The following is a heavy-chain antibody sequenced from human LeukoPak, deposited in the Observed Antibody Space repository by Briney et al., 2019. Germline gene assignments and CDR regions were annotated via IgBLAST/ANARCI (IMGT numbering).Heavy chain of an antibody. D-gene: IGHD5-18*01. CDR1: GFTFSSYG. V-gene: IGHV3-30*02. J-gene: IGHJ1*01. Sequence: PGGSLRLSCAASGFTFSSYGMHWVRQAPGKGLEWVAFIRYDGSNKYYADSVKGRFTISRDNSKNTLYLQMNSLRAEDTAVYYCARERGYRSGFRHWGQGTLVTVSS. CDR3: ARERGYRSGFRH. CDR2: IRYDGSNK.